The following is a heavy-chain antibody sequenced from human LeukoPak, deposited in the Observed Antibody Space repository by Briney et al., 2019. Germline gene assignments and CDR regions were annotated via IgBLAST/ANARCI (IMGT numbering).Heavy chain of an antibody. CDR3: ARHDRRPMVPGVTYFDY. Sequence: SETLSLTCAVYGGSFSGYYWSWIRQPPGKGLEWIGEINHSGSTNYNPSLKSRVTISVDTSKNQFSLKLSSVTAADTAVYYCARHDRRPMVPGVTYFDYWGQGTLVTVSS. CDR2: INHSGST. CDR1: GGSFSGYY. J-gene: IGHJ4*02. D-gene: IGHD3-10*01. V-gene: IGHV4-34*01.